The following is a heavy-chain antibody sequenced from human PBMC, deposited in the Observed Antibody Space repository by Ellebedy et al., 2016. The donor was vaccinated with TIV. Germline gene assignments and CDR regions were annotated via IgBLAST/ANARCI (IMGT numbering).Heavy chain of an antibody. J-gene: IGHJ3*02. CDR2: MHPNSGNT. CDR3: ARVFCSGGACYLDAFDI. Sequence: AASVKVSCKASGYTFSNNDINWVRQATGQEREWMGWMHPNSGNTAYAQTFQGRVTMTWDASISTAYMELSSLRSEDTAVYYCARVFCSGGACYLDAFDIWGQGTMVTVSS. V-gene: IGHV1-8*01. D-gene: IGHD2-15*01. CDR1: GYTFSNND.